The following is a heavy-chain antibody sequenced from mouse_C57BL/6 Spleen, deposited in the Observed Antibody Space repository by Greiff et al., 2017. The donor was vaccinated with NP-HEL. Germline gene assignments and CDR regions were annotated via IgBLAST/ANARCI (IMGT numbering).Heavy chain of an antibody. V-gene: IGHV3-6*01. CDR2: ISYDGSN. CDR1: GYSITSGYY. Sequence: VQLQQSGPGLVKPSQSLSLTCSVTGYSITSGYYWNWIRQFPGNKLEWMGYISYDGSNNYNPSLKNRISITRDTSKNQFFLKLNSVTTEDTATYYCARDGDYGNPWFAYWGQGTLVTVSA. CDR3: ARDGDYGNPWFAY. D-gene: IGHD2-1*01. J-gene: IGHJ3*01.